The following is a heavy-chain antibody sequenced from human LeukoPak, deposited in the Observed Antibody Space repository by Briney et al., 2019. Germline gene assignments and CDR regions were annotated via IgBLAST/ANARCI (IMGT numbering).Heavy chain of an antibody. V-gene: IGHV1-18*01. Sequence: ASVKVSCKASGYSFTSYGISWVRQAPGQGLEWMGWISAYTGNTKYAQKLQGRVTMTTDTSTSTAYVELRSLRSDDTAVYYCAKDLDDVLTGYYRPDWFDPWGQGTLVTVSS. J-gene: IGHJ5*02. CDR3: AKDLDDVLTGYYRPDWFDP. CDR2: ISAYTGNT. D-gene: IGHD3-9*01. CDR1: GYSFTSYG.